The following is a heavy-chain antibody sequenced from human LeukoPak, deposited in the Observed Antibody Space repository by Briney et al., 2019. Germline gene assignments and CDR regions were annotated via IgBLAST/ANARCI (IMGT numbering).Heavy chain of an antibody. V-gene: IGHV1-18*01. Sequence: ASVKVSCKASGYTFTSYGISWVRQAPGQGLEWMGWISAYNGNTNYAQKFQGRVTMTRDTSISTAYMELSRLRSDDTAVYYCASLDYSNWFDPWGQGTLVTVSS. CDR2: ISAYNGNT. CDR3: ASLDYSNWFDP. D-gene: IGHD4-11*01. CDR1: GYTFTSYG. J-gene: IGHJ5*02.